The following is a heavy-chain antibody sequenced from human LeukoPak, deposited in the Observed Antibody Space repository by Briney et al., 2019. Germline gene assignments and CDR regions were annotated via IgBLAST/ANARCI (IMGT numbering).Heavy chain of an antibody. J-gene: IGHJ4*02. CDR3: ARISRISIPDY. Sequence: ASVKVSCKASGYTFTGYYMHWVRQAPGQGLEWMGWINPNSGGTNYAQKFQGRVTMTRNTSISTAYMELSSLRSEDTAVYYCARISRISIPDYWGQGTLVTVPS. CDR2: INPNSGGT. CDR1: GYTFTGYY. D-gene: IGHD2-21*01. V-gene: IGHV1-2*02.